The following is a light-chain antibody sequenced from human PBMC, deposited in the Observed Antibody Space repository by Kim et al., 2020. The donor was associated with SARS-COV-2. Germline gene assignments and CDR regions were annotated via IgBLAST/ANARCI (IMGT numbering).Light chain of an antibody. CDR1: SSDVGGQNY. J-gene: IGLJ3*02. V-gene: IGLV2-14*03. Sequence: QSALTQPASVSGSPGQSITISCTGTSSDVGGQNYVSWYQHHPGKAPKLMIYGVSNRPSGVSNRFSGSKSGNTASLIISGLQAEDEGDYYCSSHASSNTLVFGGGTKVTVL. CDR2: GVS. CDR3: SSHASSNTLV.